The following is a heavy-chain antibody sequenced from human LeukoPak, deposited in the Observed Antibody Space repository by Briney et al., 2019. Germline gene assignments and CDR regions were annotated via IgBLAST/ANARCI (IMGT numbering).Heavy chain of an antibody. J-gene: IGHJ6*03. CDR2: ISSSGSTI. CDR3: ARVDSSGYLSYYYMDV. D-gene: IGHD6-19*01. CDR1: GFTFSSYE. V-gene: IGHV3-48*03. Sequence: PGGSLRLSCAASGFTFSSYEMNWVRQAPGKGLEWVSYISSSGSTIYYADSVKGRFTISRDNAKNSLYVQMNSLRVEDTAVYYCARVDSSGYLSYYYMDVWGKGTTVTVSS.